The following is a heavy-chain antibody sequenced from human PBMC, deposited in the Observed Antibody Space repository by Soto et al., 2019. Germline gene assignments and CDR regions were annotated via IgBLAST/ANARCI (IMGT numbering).Heavy chain of an antibody. V-gene: IGHV5-51*01. J-gene: IGHJ4*02. D-gene: IGHD3-3*01. Sequence: GESLKISCKGSGYSFTSYWIGWVRQMPGKGLEWMGIIHPGDSDTRYSPSFQGQVTISADKSISTAYLQWSSLKASDTAMYYCARGGNYDVWSGYSAEFDYWGQGTLVIVSS. CDR1: GYSFTSYW. CDR3: ARGGNYDVWSGYSAEFDY. CDR2: IHPGDSDT.